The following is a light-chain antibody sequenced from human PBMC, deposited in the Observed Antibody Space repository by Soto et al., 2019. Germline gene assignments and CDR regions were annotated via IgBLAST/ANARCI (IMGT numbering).Light chain of an antibody. CDR3: AAWDDRLRGYV. V-gene: IGLV1-47*01. CDR1: TSNIGSNA. J-gene: IGLJ1*01. Sequence: QSVLTQSASASGTPGQRVTISCSGGTSNIGSNAVYWFQLLPGTAPKLLIYYSNNRPSGISDRFSGSKSGTSASLAISGLRPKDEADYYCAAWDDRLRGYVFATGTKVTVL. CDR2: YSN.